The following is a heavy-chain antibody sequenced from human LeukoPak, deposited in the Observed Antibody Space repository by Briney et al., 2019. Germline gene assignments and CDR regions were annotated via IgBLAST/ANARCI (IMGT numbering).Heavy chain of an antibody. D-gene: IGHD3-22*01. CDR2: ISGSGGST. CDR3: AKDLLYDSSGYYSSPYDAFNI. V-gene: IGHV3-23*01. CDR1: GFTFSSFA. J-gene: IGHJ3*02. Sequence: GGSLRLSCAASGFTFSSFAMSWVRQAPGKGLEWVSEISGSGGSTYYADSVKGRFTISRDNSKNTLYLQMNSLRAEDTAVYYCAKDLLYDSSGYYSSPYDAFNIWGQGTMVTVSS.